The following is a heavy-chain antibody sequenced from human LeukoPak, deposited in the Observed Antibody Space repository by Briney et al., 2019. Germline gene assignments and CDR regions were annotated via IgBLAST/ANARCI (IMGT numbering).Heavy chain of an antibody. J-gene: IGHJ3*02. Sequence: SQTLSLTCTVSGGSISSGGYYWSWIRQPPGKGLEWIGYIYHSGSTYYNPSLKSRVTISVDRSKNQFSLKLSSVTAADTAVYYCARARYCSSTSCYKKGGAFDIWGQGTMVTVSS. D-gene: IGHD2-2*02. CDR3: ARARYCSSTSCYKKGGAFDI. CDR1: GGSISSGGYY. V-gene: IGHV4-30-2*01. CDR2: IYHSGST.